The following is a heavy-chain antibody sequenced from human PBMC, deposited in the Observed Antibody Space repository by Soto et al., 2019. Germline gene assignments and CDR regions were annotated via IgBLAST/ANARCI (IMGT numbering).Heavy chain of an antibody. D-gene: IGHD6-6*01. Sequence: PSETLSLTCTVSGGFISSSSYYWGWIRQPPGKGLEWIGSIYYSGSTYYNPSLKSRVTISVDTSKNQFSLKLSSVTAAGTAVYYCARHGGVAARVYYYYGMDVWGQGTTVTVSS. CDR1: GGFISSSSYY. J-gene: IGHJ6*02. V-gene: IGHV4-39*01. CDR2: IYYSGST. CDR3: ARHGGVAARVYYYYGMDV.